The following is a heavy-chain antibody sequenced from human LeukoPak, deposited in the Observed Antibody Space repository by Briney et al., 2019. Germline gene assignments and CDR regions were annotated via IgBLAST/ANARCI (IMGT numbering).Heavy chain of an antibody. Sequence: SETLSLTCAVYGGSFSGYYWSWIRQPPGKGLEWIGEINHSGSTNCNPSLKSRVTMSVDTSKNQFSLKLSSVTAADTAVYYCARERGGNYDFWDYFDYWGQGTLVTVSS. J-gene: IGHJ4*02. CDR1: GGSFSGYY. D-gene: IGHD3-3*01. CDR2: INHSGST. V-gene: IGHV4-34*01. CDR3: ARERGGNYDFWDYFDY.